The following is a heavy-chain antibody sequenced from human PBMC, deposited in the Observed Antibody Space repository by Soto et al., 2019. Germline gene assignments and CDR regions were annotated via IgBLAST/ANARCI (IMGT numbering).Heavy chain of an antibody. Sequence: ASVKVSCKSSGYTFTSYAMHWVRQAPGQRLEWMGWINAGNGNTKYSQKFQGRVTITRDTSASTAYMELSSLRSEDTAVYYCARGITLPTPLDYWGQGTLVTVSS. CDR2: INAGNGNT. V-gene: IGHV1-3*01. J-gene: IGHJ4*02. CDR3: ARGITLPTPLDY. CDR1: GYTFTSYA. D-gene: IGHD1-20*01.